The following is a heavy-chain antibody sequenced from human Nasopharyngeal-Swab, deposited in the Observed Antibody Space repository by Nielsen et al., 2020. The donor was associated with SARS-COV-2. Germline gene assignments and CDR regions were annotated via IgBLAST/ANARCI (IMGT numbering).Heavy chain of an antibody. CDR2: INWNGANN. J-gene: IGHJ5*01. CDR3: VKDRGVTGGYQNWFDS. V-gene: IGHV3-20*04. CDR1: GFTFADYG. Sequence: GGSLRLSCVASGFTFADYGMSWVRQAPGKGLEWVSGINWNGANNGHADSVKGRFTISRDNAKNSLFLQMNSLRAEDTAFYYCVKDRGVTGGYQNWFDSWGQGTLVTVSS. D-gene: IGHD3-10*01.